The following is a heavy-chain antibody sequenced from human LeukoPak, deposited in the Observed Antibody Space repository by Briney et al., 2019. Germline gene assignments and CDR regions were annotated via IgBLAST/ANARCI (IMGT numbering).Heavy chain of an antibody. D-gene: IGHD6-13*01. CDR1: GGSFSGYY. J-gene: IGHJ4*02. Sequence: SETLSLTCAVYGGSFSGYYWSWIRQPPGKGLEWIGEINHSGSTNYNPSLKSRVTISVDTSKNQFSLKLSSVTAADTAVYYCARRDRYSGRVNWGQGTLVTVSS. CDR3: ARRDRYSGRVN. V-gene: IGHV4-34*01. CDR2: INHSGST.